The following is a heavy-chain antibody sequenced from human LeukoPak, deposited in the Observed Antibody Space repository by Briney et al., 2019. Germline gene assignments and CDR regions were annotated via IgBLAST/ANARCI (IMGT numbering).Heavy chain of an antibody. V-gene: IGHV3-43*01. J-gene: IGHJ4*02. D-gene: IGHD3-9*01. Sequence: GGSLRLSCAASGFTFDDYTMHWVRQAPGKGLEWVSLISWDGGSTYYADSVKGRFTISRDNAKNSLYLQMNSLRAEDTAVYYCARFDWLRAFDYWGQGTLVTVSS. CDR1: GFTFDDYT. CDR3: ARFDWLRAFDY. CDR2: ISWDGGST.